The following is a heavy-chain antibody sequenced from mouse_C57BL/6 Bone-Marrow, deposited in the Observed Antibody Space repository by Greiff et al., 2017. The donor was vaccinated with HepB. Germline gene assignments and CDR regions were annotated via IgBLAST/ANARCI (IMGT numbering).Heavy chain of an antibody. V-gene: IGHV1-69*01. J-gene: IGHJ1*03. Sequence: VQLQQSGAELVMPGASVKLSCKASGYTFTSYWMHWVKQRPGQGLEWIGEIDPSDSYTNYNQKFKGKSTLTVDKSSSTAYMQLSSLTSEDSAVYYCARRYGSSHWYFDVWGTGTTVTVSS. CDR2: IDPSDSYT. CDR1: GYTFTSYW. CDR3: ARRYGSSHWYFDV. D-gene: IGHD1-1*01.